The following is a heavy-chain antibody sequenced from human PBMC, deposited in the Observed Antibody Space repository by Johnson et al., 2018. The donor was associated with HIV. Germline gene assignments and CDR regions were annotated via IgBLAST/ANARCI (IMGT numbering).Heavy chain of an antibody. V-gene: IGHV3-33*06. J-gene: IGHJ3*02. CDR1: GFTFSSYG. Sequence: QVQLVESGGGVVQPGRSLRLSCAASGFTFSSYGMHWVRQAPGKGLEWVAVIWYDGSNKYYADSVKGRFTISRDNSKNTLYLQMNSLRAEDTAVYYCAKEKPAYCGGYCYSDDAFDIWCQGTMVTVSS. CDR3: AKEKPAYCGGYCYSDDAFDI. CDR2: IWYDGSNK. D-gene: IGHD2-21*01.